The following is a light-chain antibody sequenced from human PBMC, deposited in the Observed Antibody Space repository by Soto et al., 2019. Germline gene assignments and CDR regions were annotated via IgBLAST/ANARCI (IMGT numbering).Light chain of an antibody. CDR2: DVT. CDR1: SSDVGGYTY. CDR3: SSYTNSGTPVA. Sequence: QSALTQPASVSGSPGQSITISCTGTSSDVGGYTYVSWYQQHPGKAPKLIFYDVTNRPSGVSTRLSGSKSGNTASLTISGLQAEDEADYYCSSYTNSGTPVAFGGGTKVTVL. V-gene: IGLV2-14*03. J-gene: IGLJ3*02.